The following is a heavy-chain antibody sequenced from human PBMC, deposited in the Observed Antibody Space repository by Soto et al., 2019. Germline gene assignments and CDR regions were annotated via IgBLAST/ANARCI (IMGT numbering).Heavy chain of an antibody. D-gene: IGHD5-12*01. CDR2: ISGSGGST. J-gene: IGHJ4*02. Sequence: GGSLRLSCAASGFTFSSYAMSWVRQAPGKGLEWVSAISGSGGSTYYADSVKGRFTISRENSKNTLYLQMNSLRAEDTAVYYCAKEGRGWLQFAIDYWGQGTLVTVSS. CDR3: AKEGRGWLQFAIDY. V-gene: IGHV3-23*01. CDR1: GFTFSSYA.